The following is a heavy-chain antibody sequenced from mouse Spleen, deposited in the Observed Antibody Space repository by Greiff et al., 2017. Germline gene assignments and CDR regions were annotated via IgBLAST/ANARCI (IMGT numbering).Heavy chain of an antibody. CDR2: IDPETGGT. CDR3: TRESYYYDGSYEFAY. J-gene: IGHJ3*01. Sequence: VKLMESGAELVRPGASVTLSCKASGYTFTDYEMHWVKQTPVHGLEWIGAIDPETGGTAYNQKFKGKAILTADKSSSTAYMELRSLTSEDSAVYYCTRESYYYDGSYEFAYWGQGTLVTVSA. CDR1: GYTFTDYE. V-gene: IGHV1-15*01. D-gene: IGHD1-1*01.